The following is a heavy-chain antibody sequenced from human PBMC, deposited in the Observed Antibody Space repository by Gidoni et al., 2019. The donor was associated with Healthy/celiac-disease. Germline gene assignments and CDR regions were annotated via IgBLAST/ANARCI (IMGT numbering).Heavy chain of an antibody. V-gene: IGHV3-15*01. D-gene: IGHD4-17*01. Sequence: EVQLVESGGGLVKPGGSLRLSCAASGFTFSTAWMSWVRQAPGKGLEWVGRIKSKTDGGTTDYAAPVKGRFTISRDDSKNTLYLQMNSLKTEDTAVDYCTTEIDDYGDYDYYYYGMDVWGQGTTVTVSS. CDR2: IKSKTDGGTT. CDR3: TTEIDDYGDYDYYYYGMDV. J-gene: IGHJ6*02. CDR1: GFTFSTAW.